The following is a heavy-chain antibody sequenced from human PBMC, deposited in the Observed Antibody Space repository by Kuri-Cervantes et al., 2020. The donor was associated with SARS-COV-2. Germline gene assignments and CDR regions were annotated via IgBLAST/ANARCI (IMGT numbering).Heavy chain of an antibody. CDR2: IYPGDSDT. J-gene: IGHJ6*03. Sequence: KVSCKGTGYSFTRYWIGWVRQMPGKGLEWMGIIYPGDSDTRYSPSFQGQVTSSADKSISTAYLQWSSLKASDTAMYYCARGGGPSLRYYYYYMDVWGKGTTVTVSS. V-gene: IGHV5-51*01. CDR3: ARGGGPSLRYYYYYMDV. CDR1: GYSFTRYW. D-gene: IGHD2-15*01.